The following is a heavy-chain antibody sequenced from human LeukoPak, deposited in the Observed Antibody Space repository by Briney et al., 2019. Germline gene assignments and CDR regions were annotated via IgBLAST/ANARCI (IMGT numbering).Heavy chain of an antibody. V-gene: IGHV3-48*03. D-gene: IGHD7-27*01. CDR3: ARVWAWGSGNYFDN. J-gene: IGHJ4*02. CDR1: GFTFSTYE. CDR2: ISPSGSTI. Sequence: GGSLRLSCAASGFTFSTYEMSWVRQAPGKGLEWVSYISPSGSTIHYADSVKGRFSISRDNAKNSLYLQMNSLRAEDTALYYCARVWAWGSGNYFDNWGQGTLVTVSS.